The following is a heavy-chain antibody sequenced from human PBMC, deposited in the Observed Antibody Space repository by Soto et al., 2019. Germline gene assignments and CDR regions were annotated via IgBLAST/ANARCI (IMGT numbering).Heavy chain of an antibody. CDR2: MNPNSGNT. CDR1: GYTFTSYD. J-gene: IGHJ6*02. CDR3: ARGRGLDFWSGYFPWNRDYYYGMDV. V-gene: IGHV1-8*01. Sequence: ASVNVSCKASGYTFTSYDINWVRQATGQGLEWMGWMNPNSGNTLHAQKFQGRVTMTRNTFISTAYMELSSLRSEDTAVYYGARGRGLDFWSGYFPWNRDYYYGMDVWGQGTTVTVSS. D-gene: IGHD3-3*01.